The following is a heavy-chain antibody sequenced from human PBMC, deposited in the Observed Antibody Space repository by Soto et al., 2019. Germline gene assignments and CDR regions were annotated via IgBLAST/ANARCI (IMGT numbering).Heavy chain of an antibody. CDR3: AGPDPADGDL. Sequence: QVRLVQSGAEVKKPGSSVKVSCKASGDTFNTYAISWVRQAPGQGLEWIGGIILMFDATNYAQDFRGRATITADKTTNLTYLERSSRRSDDTAVYYCAGPDPADGDLGGGGAMVNDS. V-gene: IGHV1-69*06. J-gene: IGHJ3*01. CDR1: GDTFNTYA. CDR2: IILMFDAT.